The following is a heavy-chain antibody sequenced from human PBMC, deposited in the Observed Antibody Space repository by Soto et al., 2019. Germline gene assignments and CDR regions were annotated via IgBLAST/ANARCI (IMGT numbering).Heavy chain of an antibody. Sequence: QVQLVQSGAEVKKPGASVKVSCKASGYTFTSYDINWVRQATGQGLEWMGWMNPNSGNTDYAQKFRGRVTMTIDTSIKKPCMELSGLTSQDTAVYYCPRRNGDYGRLDYLGLGTLVTVSP. CDR3: PRRNGDYGRLDY. CDR2: MNPNSGNT. CDR1: GYTFTSYD. V-gene: IGHV1-8*01. D-gene: IGHD4-17*01. J-gene: IGHJ4*02.